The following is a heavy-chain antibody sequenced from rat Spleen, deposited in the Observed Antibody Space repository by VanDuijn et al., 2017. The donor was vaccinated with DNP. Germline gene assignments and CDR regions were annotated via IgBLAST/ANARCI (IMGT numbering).Heavy chain of an antibody. CDR2: INSIGIT. Sequence: EVQLQESGPGLVKPSQSLSLTCSVTGFSITSNYRWNWIRKFPGNKLEWMGYINSIGITNYNPSLKSRISITRDTSKNQFFLQLRSVTTEDTATYYCARSVRATSYYAMDAWGQGTSVTVSS. J-gene: IGHJ4*01. CDR1: GFSITSNYR. D-gene: IGHD1-3*01. CDR3: ARSVRATSYYAMDA. V-gene: IGHV3-3*01.